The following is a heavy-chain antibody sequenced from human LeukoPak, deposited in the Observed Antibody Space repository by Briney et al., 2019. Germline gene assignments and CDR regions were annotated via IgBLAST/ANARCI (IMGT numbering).Heavy chain of an antibody. CDR3: AKQGRDWLRDYYYYMDV. V-gene: IGHV3-30*04. CDR2: ISYDGSNK. J-gene: IGHJ6*03. CDR1: GFTFSSYA. D-gene: IGHD3-9*01. Sequence: GGSLRLSCAASGFTFSSYAMHWVRQAPGKGLEWVAVISYDGSNKYYADSVKGRFTISRDNSKNTLYLQMNSLRAEDTAVYYCAKQGRDWLRDYYYYMDVWGKGTTVTISS.